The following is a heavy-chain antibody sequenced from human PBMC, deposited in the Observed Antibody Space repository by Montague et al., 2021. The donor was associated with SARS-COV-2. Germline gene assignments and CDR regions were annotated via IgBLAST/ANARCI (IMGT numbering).Heavy chain of an antibody. V-gene: IGHV3-53*01. J-gene: IGHJ6*02. D-gene: IGHD2-15*01. CDR3: ARDERRASKWSYGLDV. CDR1: GLTVSSNY. Sequence: SLRLSCAASGLTVSSNYLTWVRQAPGRGLEWVSFIYAVGNTYYADSVKGRFTVSRDNSKNTVYLQMNSLRVEDTAIYYCARDERRASKWSYGLDVWGPGTPVTVSS. CDR2: IYAVGNT.